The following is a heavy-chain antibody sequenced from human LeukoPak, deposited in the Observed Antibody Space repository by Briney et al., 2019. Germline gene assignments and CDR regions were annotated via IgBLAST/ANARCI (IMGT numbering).Heavy chain of an antibody. D-gene: IGHD3-16*02. CDR3: ARAHDYVWGSYRSSYYFDY. Sequence: GGSLRLSCAASGFTFSSYAMSWVRQAPGKGLEWVSAISGSGGSTYYADSVKGRFTISRDNSKNTLYLQMNSLRAEDTAVYYCARAHDYVWGSYRSSYYFDYWGQGTLVTVSS. CDR1: GFTFSSYA. J-gene: IGHJ4*02. V-gene: IGHV3-23*01. CDR2: ISGSGGST.